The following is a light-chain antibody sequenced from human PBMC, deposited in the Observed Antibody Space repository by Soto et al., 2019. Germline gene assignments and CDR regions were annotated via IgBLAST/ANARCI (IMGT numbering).Light chain of an antibody. J-gene: IGKJ4*01. Sequence: DILLTQSPATLSLSPGERATLSCRASQSVSSYLAWYQQKPGQAPRLLIYDASNRATGIPARFSGSGSGTDFTLTISSLEPEDFAVYYCQQRSNWPLTFGGGTKVDIK. V-gene: IGKV3-11*01. CDR2: DAS. CDR1: QSVSSY. CDR3: QQRSNWPLT.